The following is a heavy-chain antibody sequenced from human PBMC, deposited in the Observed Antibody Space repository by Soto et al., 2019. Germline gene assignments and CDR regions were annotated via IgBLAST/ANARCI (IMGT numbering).Heavy chain of an antibody. CDR1: GFTFSSYW. Sequence: EVQLVESGGGLVQPGGSLRLSCAASGFTFSSYWMSWVRQAPGKGLEWVANIKQDGSAKYYVDSVKGRLTISRDNAKNALYLQMNGLRVEDTAVYYCASDQMGDYSYGMDAWGQGTTVTVSS. CDR2: IKQDGSAK. J-gene: IGHJ6*02. V-gene: IGHV3-7*01. D-gene: IGHD3-16*01. CDR3: ASDQMGDYSYGMDA.